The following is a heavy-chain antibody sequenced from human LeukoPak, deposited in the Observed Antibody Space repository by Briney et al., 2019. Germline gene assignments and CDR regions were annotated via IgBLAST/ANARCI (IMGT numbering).Heavy chain of an antibody. CDR2: INHSGST. V-gene: IGHV4-34*01. D-gene: IGHD3-10*01. CDR3: ARSLGTPPTPYYGSGIDY. Sequence: PSETLSLTCAVYGGSFSGYYWSWIRQPPGKGLEWIGEINHSGSTNYNPSLKSRVTISVDTSKNQFSLKLSSVTAADTAVYYCARSLGTPPTPYYGSGIDYWGQGTLVTVSS. J-gene: IGHJ4*02. CDR1: GGSFSGYY.